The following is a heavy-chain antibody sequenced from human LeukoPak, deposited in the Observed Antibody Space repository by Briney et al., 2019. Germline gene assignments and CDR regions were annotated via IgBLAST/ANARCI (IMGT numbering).Heavy chain of an antibody. CDR1: GGTFSSYA. D-gene: IGHD1-26*01. J-gene: IGHJ4*02. CDR2: IIPIFGTA. V-gene: IGHV1-69*06. Sequence: GASVKVSCKASGGTFSSYAISWVRQAPGQGLEWMGGIIPIFGTANYAQKFQGRVTITADKPTSTAYMELSSLRSEDTAVYYCARSWTIVGATTYGDFDYWGQGTLVTVSS. CDR3: ARSWTIVGATTYGDFDY.